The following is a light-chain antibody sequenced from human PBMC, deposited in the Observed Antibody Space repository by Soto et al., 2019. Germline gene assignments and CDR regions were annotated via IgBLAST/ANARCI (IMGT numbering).Light chain of an antibody. J-gene: IGKJ3*01. Sequence: EIVLTQSPGTLSLSPGERATLSCRASQSVGSSYLTWYQQKPGQAPRLLIYDVSSRATGIPDRFSGSGSGTVFTLTISRLDPEDCAVYYCQQYVSSPFTFGPGTKVDIK. V-gene: IGKV3-20*01. CDR1: QSVGSSY. CDR3: QQYVSSPFT. CDR2: DVS.